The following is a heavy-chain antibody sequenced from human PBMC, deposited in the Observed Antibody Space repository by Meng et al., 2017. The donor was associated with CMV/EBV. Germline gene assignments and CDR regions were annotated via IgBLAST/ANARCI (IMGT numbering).Heavy chain of an antibody. CDR1: GGTFSSYA. D-gene: IGHD2-2*02. J-gene: IGHJ6*02. CDR2: IIPIFGTA. Sequence: SVKVSCKASGGTFSSYAISWVRQAPGQGLEWMGGIIPIFGTANYAQKFQGRVTITTDESTSTAYMELSSLRSEDTAVYYCARGYCSSTSCYTPQPGLEYYYYYYYGMDVWGQGTTVTVSS. CDR3: ARGYCSSTSCYTPQPGLEYYYYYYYGMDV. V-gene: IGHV1-69*05.